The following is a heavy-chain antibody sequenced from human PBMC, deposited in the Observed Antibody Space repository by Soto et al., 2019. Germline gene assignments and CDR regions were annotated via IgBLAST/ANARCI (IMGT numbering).Heavy chain of an antibody. V-gene: IGHV4-39*01. Sequence: SETLSLTCTISGGSISSSSYYWGWIRQPPGKGLEWIGSIYYSGSTYYNPPLKSRVTISVDTSKNQFSLKLSSVTAADTAVYYCARARGYSGYEDYYGMDVWGQGTTVTVSS. CDR3: ARARGYSGYEDYYGMDV. CDR1: GGSISSSSYY. CDR2: IYYSGST. J-gene: IGHJ6*02. D-gene: IGHD5-12*01.